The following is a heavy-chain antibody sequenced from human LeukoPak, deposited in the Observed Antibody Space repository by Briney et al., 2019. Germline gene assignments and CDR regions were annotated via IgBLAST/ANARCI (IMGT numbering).Heavy chain of an antibody. Sequence: GGSLRLSCAASGFTLSIHWVHWVRPAPGKGLVWVSRINTGGTVTAYADSVKGRFTISRDNAKNTLYLQMNSLRVEDTAVYYCARALVGGPGAFDIWGQGTMVTGSS. D-gene: IGHD4-23*01. J-gene: IGHJ3*02. CDR1: GFTLSIHW. CDR3: ARALVGGPGAFDI. CDR2: INTGGTVT. V-gene: IGHV3-74*01.